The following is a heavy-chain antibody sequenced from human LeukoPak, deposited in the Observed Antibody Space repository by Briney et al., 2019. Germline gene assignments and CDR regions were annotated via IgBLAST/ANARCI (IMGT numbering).Heavy chain of an antibody. CDR3: ARTRSSGYLTLDY. CDR1: GFIFSNSG. V-gene: IGHV3-33*01. Sequence: PGGSLRLSCTVSGFIFSNSGMHWVRRAPGKGLEWVAVVWFDGSKRYYADSVKGRFTISRDNAENSLYLQMSSLRAEDTAVYYCARTRSSGYLTLDYWGQGTLVTVSS. D-gene: IGHD3-22*01. J-gene: IGHJ4*02. CDR2: VWFDGSKR.